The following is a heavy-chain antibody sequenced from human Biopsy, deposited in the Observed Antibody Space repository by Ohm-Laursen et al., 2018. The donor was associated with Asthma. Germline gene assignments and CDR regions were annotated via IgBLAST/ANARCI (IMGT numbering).Heavy chain of an antibody. J-gene: IGHJ6*02. CDR3: VRGSSSWHHGPFHYYYGLDV. CDR2: IYYSGSA. Sequence: GTLSLTCAVSGASIMSTNYWGWIRQPPGKRLEWLGSIYYSGSASYNPSVKSRLSLSVDTSKSLFSLRLSSVTAADTAVYYCVRGSSSWHHGPFHYYYGLDVWGQGTTATVSS. D-gene: IGHD6-13*01. V-gene: IGHV4-39*02. CDR1: GASIMSTNY.